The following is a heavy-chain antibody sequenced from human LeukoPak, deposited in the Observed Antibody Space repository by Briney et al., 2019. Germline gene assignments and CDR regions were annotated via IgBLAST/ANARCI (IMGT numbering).Heavy chain of an antibody. D-gene: IGHD3-22*01. J-gene: IGHJ4*02. V-gene: IGHV1-2*04. CDR2: VNPNRGDT. CDR3: ARVAKTRYYYDSSGYYYFDY. Sequence: ASVKVSCKASGYTFTSYDIHWVRQATGQGLEWMGRVNPNRGDTDYAQKFQGWVTMTRDTSISTAYMELSRLRSDDTAVYYCARVAKTRYYYDSSGYYYFDYWGQGTLVTVSS. CDR1: GYTFTSYD.